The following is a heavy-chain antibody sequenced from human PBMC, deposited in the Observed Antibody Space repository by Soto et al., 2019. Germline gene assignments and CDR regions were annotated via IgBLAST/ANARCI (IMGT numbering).Heavy chain of an antibody. CDR1: GFTFDDYA. CDR3: AASRAYDSSDYSGFNYGMDV. J-gene: IGHJ6*02. D-gene: IGHD3-22*01. V-gene: IGHV3-9*01. CDR2: LSWNGVTI. Sequence: EVQLVESGGDLVQPGRSLRLSCAASGFTFDDYAMHWVRQVPGKGLQWVSGLSWNGVTIGYAASVKGRFTISRDNAKKSLYLQMNCLRPDDTALYYCAASRAYDSSDYSGFNYGMDVWCLGTTVAVSS.